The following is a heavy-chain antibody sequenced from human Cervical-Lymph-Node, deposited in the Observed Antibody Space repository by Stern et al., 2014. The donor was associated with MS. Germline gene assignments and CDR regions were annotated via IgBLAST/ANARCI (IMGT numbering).Heavy chain of an antibody. J-gene: IGHJ4*02. Sequence: QVQLVESGGGVVQPGRSLRLSCAASGFTFSSYGMHWVRQAPGKGLEWVAVIWYDGSNKYYADYVKGRFTISRDNSKNTLYLQMNSLRAEDTAVYYCARDGAVVPAALYYFDYWGQGTLVTVSS. CDR3: ARDGAVVPAALYYFDY. V-gene: IGHV3-33*01. CDR1: GFTFSSYG. D-gene: IGHD2-2*01. CDR2: IWYDGSNK.